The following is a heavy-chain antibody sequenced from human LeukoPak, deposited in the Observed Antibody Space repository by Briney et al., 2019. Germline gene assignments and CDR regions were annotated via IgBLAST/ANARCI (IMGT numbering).Heavy chain of an antibody. J-gene: IGHJ6*03. CDR2: ITHTGST. Sequence: SETLSLTCSFYGGSFSDYYWIWIRQPPGKGPEWIGDITHTGSTNYNASLKSRRTISVDTSKNHCSLIMTSVSAADTAVYYCARGSRGYSDSFYYDYMDVWGKGTTVTVSS. CDR1: GGSFSDYY. D-gene: IGHD1-26*01. CDR3: ARGSRGYSDSFYYDYMDV. V-gene: IGHV4-34*01.